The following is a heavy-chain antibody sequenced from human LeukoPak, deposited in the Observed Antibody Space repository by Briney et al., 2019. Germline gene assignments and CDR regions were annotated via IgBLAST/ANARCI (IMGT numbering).Heavy chain of an antibody. J-gene: IGHJ4*02. Sequence: ASVKVSCKASGYTFTSYGITWVRQAPGQGLEWMGWISAYNGNTNYAQKVQGRVTMTTDTSTSTAYMELRSLRCDDTAVYYCARVSHYYGSEIEYWGQGTLVTVSS. V-gene: IGHV1-18*01. CDR2: ISAYNGNT. CDR3: ARVSHYYGSEIEY. CDR1: GYTFTSYG. D-gene: IGHD3-10*01.